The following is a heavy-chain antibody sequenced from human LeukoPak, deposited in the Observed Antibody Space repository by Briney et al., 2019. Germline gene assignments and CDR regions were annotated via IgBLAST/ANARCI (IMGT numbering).Heavy chain of an antibody. J-gene: IGHJ4*02. V-gene: IGHV1-2*02. CDR2: INPNSGGT. D-gene: IGHD3-16*02. Sequence: GDPMKDSCKASGYTLTGYYMYWVRQAPGQRLEWMGWINPNSGGTNYAQKFQGRVTMTRDTSISTAYMELSRLRSDDTAVYYCARDYGLRLGELSRFDYWGQGTLVTVSS. CDR3: ARDYGLRLGELSRFDY. CDR1: GYTLTGYY.